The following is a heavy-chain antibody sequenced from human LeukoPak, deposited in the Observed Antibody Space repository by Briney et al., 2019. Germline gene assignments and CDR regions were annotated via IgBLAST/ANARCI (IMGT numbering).Heavy chain of an antibody. CDR2: ITSSGGTI. D-gene: IGHD2-2*01. V-gene: IGHV3-48*03. CDR1: GFTFSSYE. CDR3: ARDLSYCTITSCSYYYYGMDV. J-gene: IGHJ6*02. Sequence: GGSLRLSCSASGFTFSSYEMNWVRQAPGKGLEWVSYITSSGGTIYYADSVKGRFTISRDNAKNSLYLQMNSLRAEDTAVYYCARDLSYCTITSCSYYYYGMDVWGRGTTVTVSS.